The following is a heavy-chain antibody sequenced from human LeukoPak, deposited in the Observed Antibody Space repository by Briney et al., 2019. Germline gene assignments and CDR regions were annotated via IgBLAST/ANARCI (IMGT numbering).Heavy chain of an antibody. D-gene: IGHD6-13*01. CDR1: GFTFSSYE. J-gene: IGHJ4*02. CDR2: ISSSSGYR. CDR3: ARGPAAAQFDY. Sequence: GGSLRLSCAASGFTFSSYEMNWVRQAPGKGLEWVSSISSSSGYRYYADSVKGRFTISRDNAKNSLYLQMNSLRAEDTAVYYCARGPAAAQFDYWGQGTLVTVSS. V-gene: IGHV3-21*01.